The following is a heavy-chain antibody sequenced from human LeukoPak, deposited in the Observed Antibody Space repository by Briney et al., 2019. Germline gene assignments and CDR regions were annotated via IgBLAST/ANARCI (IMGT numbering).Heavy chain of an antibody. J-gene: IGHJ6*02. CDR3: TSGYRYYYGMDV. CDR1: GFTFSGSA. V-gene: IGHV3-73*01. D-gene: IGHD5-18*01. CDR2: IRSKANSYAT. Sequence: GGSLRPSCAASGFTFSGSAMHWVRQASGKGLEWVGRIRSKANSYATAYAASVKGRFTISRDDSKNTAYLQMNSLKTEDTAVYYCTSGYRYYYGMDVWGQGTTVTVSS.